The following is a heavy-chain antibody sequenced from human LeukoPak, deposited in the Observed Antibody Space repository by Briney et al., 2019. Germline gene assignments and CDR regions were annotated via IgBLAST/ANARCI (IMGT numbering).Heavy chain of an antibody. Sequence: GDSLKISCETSGFTFTTSWIGWVRQMPGTGLEWVGIIYPGDSDTRYSPSFQGQVTISADKSISTAYLQWSSLKASDTAMYYCARSEGPLWFGINWGQGTLVTVSS. CDR3: ARSEGPLWFGIN. D-gene: IGHD3-10*01. CDR1: GFTFTTSW. V-gene: IGHV5-51*01. CDR2: IYPGDSDT. J-gene: IGHJ4*02.